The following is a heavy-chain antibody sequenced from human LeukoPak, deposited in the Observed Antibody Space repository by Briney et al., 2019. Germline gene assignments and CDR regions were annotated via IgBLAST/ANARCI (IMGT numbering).Heavy chain of an antibody. Sequence: GGSQRLSCAASGFTFSSYGMSWVRQAPGKGLEWVSAISGSGGSTYYADSVKGRFTISRDNSKNTLYLQMNSLRAEDTAVYYCAKDYGSAGPENFDYWGQGTLVTVSS. CDR2: ISGSGGST. D-gene: IGHD3-10*01. CDR3: AKDYGSAGPENFDY. V-gene: IGHV3-23*01. J-gene: IGHJ4*02. CDR1: GFTFSSYG.